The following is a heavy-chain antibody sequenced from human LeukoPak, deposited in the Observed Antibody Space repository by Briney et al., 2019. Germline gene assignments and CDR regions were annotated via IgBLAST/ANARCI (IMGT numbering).Heavy chain of an antibody. J-gene: IGHJ4*02. CDR1: GDSISTYY. D-gene: IGHD3-10*01. CDR2: IYSSGTT. CDR3: ARESLWFGELL. Sequence: SETLSLTCTVPGDSISTYYWSWIRQPPGKGLEWIGYIYSSGTTDYNPSLKSRVTMSVDTSKNQFSLKLSSVTAADTAVYYCARESLWFGELLWGQGTLVTVSS. V-gene: IGHV4-59*12.